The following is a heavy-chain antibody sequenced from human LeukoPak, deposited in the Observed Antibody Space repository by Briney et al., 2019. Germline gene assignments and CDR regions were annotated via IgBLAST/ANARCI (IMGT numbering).Heavy chain of an antibody. Sequence: GGSLRLSCAASGFTFSSYEMNWVRQAPGKGLEWVSYIRSSGDTIYYADSVKGRFTISRDNAKDSLYLQMSSLRVEDTAVYYCTRDPRHLDSWGQGTLVTVSS. CDR3: TRDPRHLDS. V-gene: IGHV3-48*03. CDR2: IRSSGDTI. D-gene: IGHD6-6*01. J-gene: IGHJ4*02. CDR1: GFTFSSYE.